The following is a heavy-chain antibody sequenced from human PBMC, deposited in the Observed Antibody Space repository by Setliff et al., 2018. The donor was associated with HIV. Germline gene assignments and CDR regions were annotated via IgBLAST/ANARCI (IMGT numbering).Heavy chain of an antibody. V-gene: IGHV4-61*09. Sequence: PSETLSLTCSVSGGSISSRSYYWSWIRQPAGKGLEWIGHIHTSGDTDYSPSLNSRVTISIDTSKKQSSLKLSSVTAADTAMYYCARRESYYDILTGPAFDAFDIWGQGTMVTVSS. J-gene: IGHJ3*02. CDR3: ARRESYYDILTGPAFDAFDI. CDR2: IHTSGDT. CDR1: GGSISSRSYY. D-gene: IGHD3-9*01.